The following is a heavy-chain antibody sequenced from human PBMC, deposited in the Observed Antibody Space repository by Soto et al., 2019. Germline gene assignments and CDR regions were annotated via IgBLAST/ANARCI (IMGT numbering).Heavy chain of an antibody. J-gene: IGHJ5*02. D-gene: IGHD6-19*01. CDR1: GYTFTNFA. CDR2: INCDNGDT. Sequence: QVRLVQSGAEVREPGASVKLSCQAFGYTFTNFAIHWVRQAPGQRLEWLGWINCDNGDTHYSERFLDRISVTSATSADSASMSLCTLTSEDTALYYCAKSSSGWSGNWLDPWGQGTLVTVSS. V-gene: IGHV1-3*01. CDR3: AKSSSGWSGNWLDP.